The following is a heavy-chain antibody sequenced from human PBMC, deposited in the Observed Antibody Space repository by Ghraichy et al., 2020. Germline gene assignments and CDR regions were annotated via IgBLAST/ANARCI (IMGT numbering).Heavy chain of an antibody. D-gene: IGHD3-22*01. Sequence: SETLSLTCTVSGGSISSGDYYWSWIRQPPGKGLEWIGYIYYSGSTYYNPSLKSRVTISVDTSKNQFSLKLSSVTAADTAVYYCAREADYYDSSGYSISLFDYWGQGTLVTVSS. CDR1: GGSISSGDYY. CDR2: IYYSGST. J-gene: IGHJ4*02. CDR3: AREADYYDSSGYSISLFDY. V-gene: IGHV4-30-4*01.